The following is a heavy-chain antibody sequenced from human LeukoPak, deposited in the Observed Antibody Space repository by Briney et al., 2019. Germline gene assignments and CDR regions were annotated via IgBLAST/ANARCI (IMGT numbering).Heavy chain of an antibody. CDR3: AKGSGARRPYYFDS. CDR2: IKEDGSEK. Sequence: GGSLRLSCAASGFTFSSYWMSWVRQAPGKGLEWVANIKEDGSEKYYVDSVKGRFTISRDNAKNSLYLQMNSLRVEDTAVYYCAKGSGARRPYYFDSWGQGTLVTVSS. D-gene: IGHD6-6*01. J-gene: IGHJ4*02. CDR1: GFTFSSYW. V-gene: IGHV3-7*03.